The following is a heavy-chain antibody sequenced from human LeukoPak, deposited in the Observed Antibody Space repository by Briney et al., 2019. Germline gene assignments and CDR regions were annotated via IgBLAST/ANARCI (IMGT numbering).Heavy chain of an antibody. CDR1: GFTFSSYA. Sequence: GGSLRLSCAASGFTFSSYAMSWVRQAPGKGLEWVSAISGSGGSTYYADSVKGRFTISRDNSQNTLYLQMNSLRAEDTAVYYCAKDLIAAAGTNYFDYWGQGTLVTVSS. J-gene: IGHJ4*02. D-gene: IGHD6-13*01. CDR2: ISGSGGST. V-gene: IGHV3-23*01. CDR3: AKDLIAAAGTNYFDY.